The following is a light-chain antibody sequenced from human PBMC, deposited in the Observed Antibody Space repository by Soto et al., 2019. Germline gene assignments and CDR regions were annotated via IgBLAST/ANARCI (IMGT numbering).Light chain of an antibody. V-gene: IGKV1-5*03. CDR2: KAS. Sequence: DIQMTQSPSTLSASVGDRVTITCRASQSISVWLAWYQQKAGKAPNLLIYKASRLESGVPSRFSGSGSETEFTLTISGLQPGDSATYYCQQYGSSPLFGPGTKVDIK. CDR3: QQYGSSPL. CDR1: QSISVW. J-gene: IGKJ3*01.